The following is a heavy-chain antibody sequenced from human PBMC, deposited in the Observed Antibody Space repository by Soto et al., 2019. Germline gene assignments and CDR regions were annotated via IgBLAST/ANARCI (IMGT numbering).Heavy chain of an antibody. CDR3: ARDLGGVGATIMDLDFVY. CDR2: ISAYNGNT. CDR1: GYTFTSYG. D-gene: IGHD1-26*01. Sequence: GASVKVSCKASGYTFTSYGISWVRQAPGQGLEWVGWISAYNGNTNYAQKLQGRVTMTTDTSTSTAYMELRSLRSDDTAVYYCARDLGGVGATIMDLDFVYWGQGTLVTVSS. J-gene: IGHJ4*02. V-gene: IGHV1-18*01.